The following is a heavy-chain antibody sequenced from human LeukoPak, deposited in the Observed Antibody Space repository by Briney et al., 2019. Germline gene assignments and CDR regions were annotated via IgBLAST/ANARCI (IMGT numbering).Heavy chain of an antibody. V-gene: IGHV3-30*03. J-gene: IGHJ4*02. CDR2: MSKDGIKT. D-gene: IGHD2-15*01. Sequence: GRSLRLSCAAAGFSFSDYGMHWVRQAPGKGLEWVALMSKDGIKTNYADSVKGRFTISRDISKNTLYLQMNSLRAEDTAVYYCATSGGYCSGGSCYGWGQGTLVTVSS. CDR1: GFSFSDYG. CDR3: ATSGGYCSGGSCYG.